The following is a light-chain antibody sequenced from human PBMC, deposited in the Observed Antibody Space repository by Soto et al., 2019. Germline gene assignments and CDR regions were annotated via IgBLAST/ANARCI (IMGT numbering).Light chain of an antibody. CDR1: QRISSW. J-gene: IGKJ2*01. CDR3: QQYNSYRYT. Sequence: DIQMTQSPSTLSASVGDRVTITCRASQRISSWLAWYQRKPGKAPKLLIYDASSLESGVPSRFSGSGSGTEFTLTISSLQPDDFATYYCQQYNSYRYTFGQGTKLEIK. V-gene: IGKV1-5*01. CDR2: DAS.